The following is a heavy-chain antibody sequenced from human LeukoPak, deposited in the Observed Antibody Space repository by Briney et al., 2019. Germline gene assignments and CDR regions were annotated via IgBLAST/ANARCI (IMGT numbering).Heavy chain of an antibody. D-gene: IGHD2-15*01. J-gene: IGHJ4*02. CDR2: ISYEKNEE. V-gene: IGHV3-30*18. CDR1: GFTLTSYG. CDR3: VKGRSGSSYSPSDS. Sequence: GGSLRLSCAASGFTLTSYGMHWVRQAPGKGLEWVAVISYEKNEEFYADSVKGRSTISRDSSKNTLYLQMNSLRPEDTAVYYCVKGRSGSSYSPSDSWGQGTLVTVSS.